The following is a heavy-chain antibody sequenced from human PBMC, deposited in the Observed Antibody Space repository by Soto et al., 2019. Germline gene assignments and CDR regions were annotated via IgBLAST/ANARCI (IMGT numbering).Heavy chain of an antibody. J-gene: IGHJ4*02. D-gene: IGHD6-19*01. CDR2: ISGSGGST. CDR1: GFTFSSYA. CDR3: ARCSSGWYFDY. V-gene: IGHV3-23*01. Sequence: EVQLLESGGGLVQPGGSLRLSCAASGFTFSSYAMSWVRQAPGKGLEWVSAISGSGGSTYYADSVKGRFTFTRDNSRNTLYLQMNSLRAEDTAVYYGARCSSGWYFDYWGQGTLVTVSS.